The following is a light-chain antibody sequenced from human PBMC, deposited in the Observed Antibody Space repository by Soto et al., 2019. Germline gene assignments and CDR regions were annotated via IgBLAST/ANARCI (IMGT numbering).Light chain of an antibody. J-gene: IGLJ2*01. Sequence: QSVLTQPPSASGTPGQRVTISCSGSSSNIGNNYVYWYQHLPGTAPKLLIYRSSQRPSGVPDRFSGSKSGTSASLAIGGLRSEDEADYYCATWDDSLSGLVFGGGTKLTV. V-gene: IGLV1-47*01. CDR3: ATWDDSLSGLV. CDR1: SSNIGNNY. CDR2: RSS.